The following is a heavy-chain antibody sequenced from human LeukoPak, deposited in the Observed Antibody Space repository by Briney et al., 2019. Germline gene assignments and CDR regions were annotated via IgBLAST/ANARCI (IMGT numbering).Heavy chain of an antibody. J-gene: IGHJ4*02. CDR1: GFTFSSYE. Sequence: PGGSLRLSCAASGFTFSSYEMNWVRQAPGKGLEWVSYISSSGSTIYYADSVKGRFTISRDNAKNSLYLQMNSLRAEDTAVYYCARITGFRGYSGYDQKVDYWGQGTLVTVSS. CDR3: ARITGFRGYSGYDQKVDY. D-gene: IGHD5-12*01. V-gene: IGHV3-48*03. CDR2: ISSSGSTI.